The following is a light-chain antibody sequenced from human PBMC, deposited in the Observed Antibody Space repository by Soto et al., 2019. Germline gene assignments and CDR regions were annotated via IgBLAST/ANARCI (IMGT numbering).Light chain of an antibody. J-gene: IGKJ4*01. CDR1: QSVSSSN. CDR2: GAS. CDR3: QQYNNWPLT. Sequence: EIVLTQSPATLSLSPGERATLSCRASQSVSSSNLAWYQQKPGQAPRLLIYGASTRATGIPARFSGSGSGTEFTLTISSLQSEDFAVYYCQQYNNWPLTFGGGTKVDIK. V-gene: IGKV3-15*01.